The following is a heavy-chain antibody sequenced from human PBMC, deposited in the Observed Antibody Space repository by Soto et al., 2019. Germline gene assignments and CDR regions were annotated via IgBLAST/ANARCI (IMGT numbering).Heavy chain of an antibody. CDR1: GGSFSGYY. Sequence: SETLSLTCAVYGGSFSGYYWSWIRQPPGKGLEWIGEINHSGSTNYNPSLKSRVTISVDTSKNQFSLKLSSVTAADTAVYYCARGRSSGWYGARGGWFDPWGQGTLVTVSS. J-gene: IGHJ5*02. CDR3: ARGRSSGWYGARGGWFDP. CDR2: INHSGST. V-gene: IGHV4-34*01. D-gene: IGHD6-19*01.